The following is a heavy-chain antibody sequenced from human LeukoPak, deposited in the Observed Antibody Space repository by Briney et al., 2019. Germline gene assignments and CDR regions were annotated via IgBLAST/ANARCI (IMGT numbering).Heavy chain of an antibody. CDR3: ARLIIYGDYVNY. Sequence: PGGSLRLSCAASGFTFSSYEMNWVRQAPGKGLEWVSYISSSGSTIYYADSVKGRFTISRDNAKNTLYLQMSSLRAEDTAVYYCARLIIYGDYVNYWGQGTLVTVSS. CDR2: ISSSGSTI. J-gene: IGHJ4*02. V-gene: IGHV3-48*03. D-gene: IGHD4-17*01. CDR1: GFTFSSYE.